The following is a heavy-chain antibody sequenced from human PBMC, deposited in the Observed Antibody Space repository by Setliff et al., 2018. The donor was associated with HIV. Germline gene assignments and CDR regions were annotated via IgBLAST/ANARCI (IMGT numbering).Heavy chain of an antibody. CDR2: IYYSGST. CDR3: IIAYSSGWLAPMGFDS. Sequence: PSETLSLTCTVSAGSIRSSTYYWAWIRQPPGKGLEWIGTIYYSGSTYYNPSLKSRATISVDTSKNQVSLKLSSVTAADTAVYYCIIAYSSGWLAPMGFDSWGQGTLVTVSS. J-gene: IGHJ4*02. V-gene: IGHV4-39*01. D-gene: IGHD6-19*01. CDR1: AGSIRSSTYY.